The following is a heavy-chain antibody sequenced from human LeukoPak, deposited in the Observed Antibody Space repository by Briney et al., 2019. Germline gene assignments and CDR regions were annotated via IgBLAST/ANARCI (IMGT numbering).Heavy chain of an antibody. V-gene: IGHV3-11*03. D-gene: IGHD3-3*01. CDR1: GFTFSAYY. J-gene: IGHJ6*02. CDR3: ASSMIGWSGGGVDV. Sequence: GRSLRLSCAASGFTFSAYYMSWIRQAPGQGLEAVSYISHSGSYTKYADSVKGRFTISRDNAKNSLFLQMNSLRADDTAIYYCASSMIGWSGGGVDVWGQGTTVTVSS. CDR2: ISHSGSYT.